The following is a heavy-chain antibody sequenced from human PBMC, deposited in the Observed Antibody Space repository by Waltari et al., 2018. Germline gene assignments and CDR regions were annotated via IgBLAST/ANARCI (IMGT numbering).Heavy chain of an antibody. CDR1: GSTFSSYA. Sequence: EVQLLESGGDRVQPGGSLRLPRVAYGSTFSSYAMSWVRQAPGKGLEWVSAITGSGSSTYYADSVKGRFTISRDNSKNTVYLQMDNLRADDTAVYYCLRPTVTPYWGQGTLVTVSS. V-gene: IGHV3-23*01. J-gene: IGHJ4*02. D-gene: IGHD2-21*02. CDR2: ITGSGSST. CDR3: LRPTVTPY.